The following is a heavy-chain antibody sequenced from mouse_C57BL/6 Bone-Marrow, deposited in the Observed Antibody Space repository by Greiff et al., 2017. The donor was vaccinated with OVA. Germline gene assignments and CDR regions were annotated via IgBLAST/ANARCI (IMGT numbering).Heavy chain of an antibody. CDR1: GFTFSDFY. V-gene: IGHV7-1*01. CDR2: SRNKANDYTT. CDR3: ARDYYGSSYDPYWYFDV. Sequence: EVQLVESGGGLVQSGRSLRLSCATSGFTFSDFYMEWVRQAPGKGLEWIAASRNKANDYTTEYSASVKGRFIVSRDTSQSILYLQMNALRAEDTAIYYCARDYYGSSYDPYWYFDVWGTGTTVTVSS. J-gene: IGHJ1*03. D-gene: IGHD1-1*01.